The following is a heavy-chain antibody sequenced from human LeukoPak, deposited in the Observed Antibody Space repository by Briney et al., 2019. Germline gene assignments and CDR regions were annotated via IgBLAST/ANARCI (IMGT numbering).Heavy chain of an antibody. CDR2: IYYGGST. J-gene: IGHJ6*04. CDR3: ARDNRVRGVKNGMDV. V-gene: IGHV4-59*01. CDR1: GGSISSYY. Sequence: PSETLSLTCTVSGGSISSYYWSWIRQPPGKGLEWIGYIYYGGSTNYNPSLKSRVTISVDTSKNQFSLKLSSVTAADTAVYYCARDNRVRGVKNGMDVWGKGTTVTVSS. D-gene: IGHD3-10*01.